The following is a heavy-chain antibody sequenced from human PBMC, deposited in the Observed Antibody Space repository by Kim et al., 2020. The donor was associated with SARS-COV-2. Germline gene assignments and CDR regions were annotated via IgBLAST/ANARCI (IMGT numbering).Heavy chain of an antibody. Sequence: GGSLRLSCAASGFTFSSYSMNWVRQAPGKGLEWVSSISSSSSYIYYADSVKGRFTISRDNAKNSLYLQMNSLRAEDTAVYYCARVVVSSGFWPEPYYYYGMDVWGQGTTVTVSS. CDR2: ISSSSSYI. CDR1: GFTFSSYS. J-gene: IGHJ6*02. V-gene: IGHV3-21*01. D-gene: IGHD6-19*01. CDR3: ARVVVSSGFWPEPYYYYGMDV.